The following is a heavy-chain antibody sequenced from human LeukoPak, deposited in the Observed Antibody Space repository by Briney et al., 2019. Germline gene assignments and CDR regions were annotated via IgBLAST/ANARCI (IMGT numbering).Heavy chain of an antibody. CDR3: ARLITMVRDYYFDY. Sequence: PSETLSLTCTVSGGSISSSNYFWGWVRQPPGKGLEWIGEINHSGSTNYNPSLKSRVTISVDTSKNQFSLKLSSVTAADTAVYYCARLITMVRDYYFDYWGQGTLVTASS. CDR1: GGSISSSNYF. J-gene: IGHJ4*02. D-gene: IGHD3-10*01. V-gene: IGHV4-39*07. CDR2: INHSGST.